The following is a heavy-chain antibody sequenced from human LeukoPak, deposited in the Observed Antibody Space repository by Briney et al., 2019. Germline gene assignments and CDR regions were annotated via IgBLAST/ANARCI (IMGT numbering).Heavy chain of an antibody. J-gene: IGHJ4*02. CDR2: ISGDGGST. CDR3: ELPDYYDSSGFFDY. Sequence: PGGSLRLSCAASGFTFDDYAMHWVRQAPGKGLEWVSLISGDGGSTYYADSVKGRFTISRDNSKNSLYLQMNSLRTEDTALYYCELPDYYDSSGFFDYWGQGTLVTVSS. D-gene: IGHD3-22*01. CDR1: GFTFDDYA. V-gene: IGHV3-43*02.